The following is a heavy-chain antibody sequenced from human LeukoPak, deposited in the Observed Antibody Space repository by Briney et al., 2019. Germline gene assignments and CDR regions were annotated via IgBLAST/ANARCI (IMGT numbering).Heavy chain of an antibody. V-gene: IGHV4-34*01. CDR1: GGSFSGYY. CDR3: ARMYYYDSSGPYYYYYGMDV. D-gene: IGHD3-22*01. CDR2: INHSGST. Sequence: SETLSLTCAVYGGSFSGYYWSWIRQPPGKGLEWIREINHSGSTNYNPSLKSRVTISVDTSKNQFSLKLSSVTAADTAVYYCARMYYYDSSGPYYYYYGMDVWGQGTTVTVSS. J-gene: IGHJ6*02.